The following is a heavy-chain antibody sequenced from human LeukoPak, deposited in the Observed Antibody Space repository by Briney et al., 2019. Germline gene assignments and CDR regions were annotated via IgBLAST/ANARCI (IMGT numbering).Heavy chain of an antibody. CDR3: AMLYYYHLGCFPFDF. D-gene: IGHD2/OR15-2a*01. V-gene: IGHV4-34*01. CDR1: GGPFSGYF. J-gene: IGHJ4*02. CDR2: IHNSGTT. Sequence: SATLSLTWAVSGGPFSGYFWSGIRPSSGKGLEWIGEIHNSGTTNYDQTLNSRVTISEDTSKNKFYMNLSCVRAADTAVYYCAMLYYYHLGCFPFDFWGQGTLVTVSS.